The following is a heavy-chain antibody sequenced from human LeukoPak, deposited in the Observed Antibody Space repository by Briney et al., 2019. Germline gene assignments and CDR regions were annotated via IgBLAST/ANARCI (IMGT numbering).Heavy chain of an antibody. CDR2: ISGYGDSA. CDR1: GFTFSSYA. CDR3: ATDLGSSRPNF. Sequence: GGSLTLSCAASGFTFSSYAMSWVRQAPGKGLEWVSAISGYGDSANYADSVKGRFTISRDNSKNTLYLQMNSLRAEDTAVYYCATDLGSSRPNFWGQGILVTVSS. J-gene: IGHJ4*02. V-gene: IGHV3-23*01. D-gene: IGHD6-13*01.